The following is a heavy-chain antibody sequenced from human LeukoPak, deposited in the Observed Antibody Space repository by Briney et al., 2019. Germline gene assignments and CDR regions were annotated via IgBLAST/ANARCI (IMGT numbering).Heavy chain of an antibody. Sequence: ASVKVSCKASGYTFTSYDINWVRQATGQGLEWMGWINLNSGNTGYAQNFQGRLTMTRDTSINTAYMELRTLRSEDTAVYYCARVTGSIDYWGQGTLVTVSS. CDR1: GYTFTSYD. V-gene: IGHV1-8*01. CDR2: INLNSGNT. CDR3: ARVTGSIDY. J-gene: IGHJ4*02. D-gene: IGHD1-26*01.